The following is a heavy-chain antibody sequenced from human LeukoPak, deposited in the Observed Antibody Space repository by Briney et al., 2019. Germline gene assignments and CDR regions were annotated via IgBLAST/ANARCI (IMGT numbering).Heavy chain of an antibody. CDR2: INPSGGST. J-gene: IGHJ5*02. V-gene: IGHV1-46*01. D-gene: IGHD6-13*01. Sequence: ASVKVSCKASGYTFTSYYMHWVRQAPGQGLEWMGIINPSGGSTSYAQKFQGRVTMTRDMSTSTVYVELSSLRSEDTAVYYCARAWGSSWYDGWFDPWGQGTLVTVSS. CDR1: GYTFTSYY. CDR3: ARAWGSSWYDGWFDP.